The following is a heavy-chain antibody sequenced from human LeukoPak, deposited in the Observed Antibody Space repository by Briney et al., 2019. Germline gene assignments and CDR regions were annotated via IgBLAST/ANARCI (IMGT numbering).Heavy chain of an antibody. CDR3: ARDGTWELRTPAAFDI. Sequence: PSQTLSLTCTVSGGSISSGSYYWSWIRQPAGKGLEWIGRIYTSGSTNYNPSLKSRVTISVDTSKNQFSLKLSSVTAADTAVYYCARDGTWELRTPAAFDIWGQGTMVTVSS. CDR1: GGSISSGSYY. D-gene: IGHD1-26*01. CDR2: IYTSGST. J-gene: IGHJ3*02. V-gene: IGHV4-61*02.